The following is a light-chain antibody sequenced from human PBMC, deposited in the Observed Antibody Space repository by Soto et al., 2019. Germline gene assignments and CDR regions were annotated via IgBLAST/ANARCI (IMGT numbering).Light chain of an antibody. CDR1: SSDVGSYNL. J-gene: IGLJ2*01. V-gene: IGLV2-23*03. CDR3: CSYAGSSTFNVV. CDR2: EGS. Sequence: QSALTQPASVSGSPGQSITISCTGTSSDVGSYNLVSWYQQHPGKAPKLMIYEGSKRPSGVSNRFSGSKSGNTASLTLSGLQAEDDADYYCCSYAGSSTFNVVFGGGTKVTVL.